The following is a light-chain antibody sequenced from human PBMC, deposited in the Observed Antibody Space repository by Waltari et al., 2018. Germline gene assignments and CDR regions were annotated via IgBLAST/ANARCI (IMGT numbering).Light chain of an antibody. J-gene: IGLJ1*01. CDR3: QTWGAGIRV. CDR2: INRDGSH. Sequence: QLVLTQSPSASASLGASVKLPCTLSSGHSTSAIAWHHQQAEKGPRYLMKINRDGSHNKGDGIPDRFSGSTSGAERYLTISSLQSEDEADYYCQTWGAGIRVFGTGTKVTVL. CDR1: SGHSTSA. V-gene: IGLV4-69*01.